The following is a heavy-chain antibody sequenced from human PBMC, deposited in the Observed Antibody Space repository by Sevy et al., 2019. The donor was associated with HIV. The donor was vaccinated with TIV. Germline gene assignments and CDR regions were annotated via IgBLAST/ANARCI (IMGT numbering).Heavy chain of an antibody. Sequence: SETVSLTCAVSGGSFSGFSWNWIRQPPGKGLEWIGEVTHYSPSLKSRATISLDTSKNQFSLKLHSVTAADTALYFCARGVEGVVPSPIIGLGPWAKYWSFDLWGRGTLVTVSS. CDR3: ARGVEGVVPSPIIGLGPWAKYWSFDL. V-gene: IGHV4-34*01. CDR2: VTH. J-gene: IGHJ2*01. D-gene: IGHD2-2*02. CDR1: GGSFSGFS.